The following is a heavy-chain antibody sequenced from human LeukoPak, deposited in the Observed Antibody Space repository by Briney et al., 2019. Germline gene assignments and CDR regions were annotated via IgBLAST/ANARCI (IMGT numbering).Heavy chain of an antibody. Sequence: GGSLRLSCAASGFTFSSYAMSWVRQAPGKGLEWVSAISGSGGSTYYADSVKGRFTISRDNSKNTLYLQMDSLRAEDTAVYYCAKRGYYYYYMDVWGKGTTVTVSS. CDR2: ISGSGGST. V-gene: IGHV3-23*01. CDR1: GFTFSSYA. J-gene: IGHJ6*03. CDR3: AKRGYYYYYMDV.